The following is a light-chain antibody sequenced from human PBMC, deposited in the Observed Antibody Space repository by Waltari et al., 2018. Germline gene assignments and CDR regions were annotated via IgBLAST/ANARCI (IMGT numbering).Light chain of an antibody. J-gene: IGKJ2*01. CDR3: QQYNNWPPGT. CDR2: AAS. V-gene: IGKV3-15*01. CDR1: ETVSTN. Sequence: ETVMTQSPATLSVSPGERATLSCRTSETVSTNLAWYQNKSGKAPRLLIYAASTSATGIPARFSGSGSGTEFTLTISSLQSEDFAVYYCQQYNNWPPGTFGQGTKLAI.